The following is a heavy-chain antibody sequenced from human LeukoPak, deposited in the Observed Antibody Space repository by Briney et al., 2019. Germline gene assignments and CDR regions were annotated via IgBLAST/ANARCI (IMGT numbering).Heavy chain of an antibody. CDR3: ARLMDRARRDAFDI. CDR1: GFTFSSYG. V-gene: IGHV3-30*02. D-gene: IGHD2-2*03. J-gene: IGHJ3*02. CDR2: IRSDGRNK. Sequence: GGSLRLSCAASGFTFSSYGMQFSSYGMNWVRHAPGQGLEWVAFIRSDGRNKYYADSVKGRLTISRDNAWNSLYLQMNSLRAEDTAVYYCARLMDRARRDAFDIWGHGTMVTVSS.